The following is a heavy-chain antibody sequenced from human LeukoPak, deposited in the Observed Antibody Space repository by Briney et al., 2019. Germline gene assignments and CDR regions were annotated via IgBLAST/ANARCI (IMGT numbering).Heavy chain of an antibody. CDR3: VDGTTPDF. CDR2: IRYDENNK. V-gene: IGHV3-30*02. CDR1: GFTFSSYG. D-gene: IGHD4-11*01. J-gene: IGHJ4*02. Sequence: GGSLRLSCAASGFTFSSYGMHWVRQAPGKGLEWVAFIRYDENNKYYADSVKGRFTISRDNSKNTLYLQMNSLRAEDTAVYYCVDGTTPDFWGQGTPVTISS.